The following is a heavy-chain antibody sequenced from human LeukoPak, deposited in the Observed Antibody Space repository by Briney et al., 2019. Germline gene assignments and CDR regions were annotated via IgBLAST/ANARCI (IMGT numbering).Heavy chain of an antibody. V-gene: IGHV1-18*01. CDR1: GYTFTSYG. Sequence: GASVRVSCKASGYTFTSYGISWVRQAPGQGVEWMGWISAYNGNTNYAQKLQGRVTMTTETSTSTAYMELRSLRSDDTAVYYCPRKVITFGGVIVMYFDYWGQGTLVTVSS. CDR2: ISAYNGNT. J-gene: IGHJ4*02. D-gene: IGHD3-16*02. CDR3: PRKVITFGGVIVMYFDY.